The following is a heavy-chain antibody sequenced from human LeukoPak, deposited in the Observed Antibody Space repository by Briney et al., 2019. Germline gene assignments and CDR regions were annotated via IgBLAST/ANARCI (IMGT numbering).Heavy chain of an antibody. CDR2: IYYSGST. D-gene: IGHD6-6*01. V-gene: IGHV4-59*01. CDR3: ARDGWGYSSSSGWFDP. Sequence: SETLSLTCTVSGGSISSYYWSWIRQPPGKGLEWIGYIYYSGSTNYNPSLKSRVTISVDTSKNQFSLKLSSVTAADTAVYYCARDGWGYSSSSGWFDPWGQGTLVTVSS. J-gene: IGHJ5*02. CDR1: GGSISSYY.